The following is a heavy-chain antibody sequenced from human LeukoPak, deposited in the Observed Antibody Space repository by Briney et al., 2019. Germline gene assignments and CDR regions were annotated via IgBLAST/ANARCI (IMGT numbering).Heavy chain of an antibody. CDR1: GYTFTSYG. V-gene: IGHV1-69*13. CDR3: ARDYGSTSRSHYY. Sequence: SVKVSCKASGYTFTSYGISWARQAPGQGLEWMGGIIPIFGTANYAQKFQGRVTITADESTSTAYMELSSLRSEDTAVYYCARDYGSTSRSHYYWGQGTLVTVSS. J-gene: IGHJ4*02. CDR2: IIPIFGTA. D-gene: IGHD2-2*01.